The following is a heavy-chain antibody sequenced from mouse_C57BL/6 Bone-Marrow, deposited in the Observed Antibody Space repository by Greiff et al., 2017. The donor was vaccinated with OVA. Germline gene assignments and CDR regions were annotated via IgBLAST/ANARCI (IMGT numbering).Heavy chain of an antibody. J-gene: IGHJ4*01. D-gene: IGHD3-2*02. V-gene: IGHV14-4*01. Sequence: VQLQQPGAELVKPGASVKVSCKASGYTFTSYWMHWVKQRPEQGLEWIGWIDPENGDTEYASKFQGKATITADTSSNTAYLQLSSLTSEDTAVYYCTKGSSGYYYYAMDYWGQGTSVTVSS. CDR1: GYTFTSYW. CDR2: IDPENGDT. CDR3: TKGSSGYYYYAMDY.